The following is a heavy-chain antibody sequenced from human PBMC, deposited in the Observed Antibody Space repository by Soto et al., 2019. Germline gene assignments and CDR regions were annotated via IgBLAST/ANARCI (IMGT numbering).Heavy chain of an antibody. J-gene: IGHJ6*02. CDR1: GGTFSSYA. CDR2: IIPIFGTA. CDR3: AKRFGELLGLTYYYYYGMDV. Sequence: ASVKVSCKASGGTFSSYAISWVRQAPGQGLEWMGGIIPIFGTANYAQKFQGRVTITADESTSTAYMELSSLRSEDTAVYYCAKRFGELLGLTYYYYYGMDVWGQGTTVTVSS. D-gene: IGHD3-10*01. V-gene: IGHV1-69*13.